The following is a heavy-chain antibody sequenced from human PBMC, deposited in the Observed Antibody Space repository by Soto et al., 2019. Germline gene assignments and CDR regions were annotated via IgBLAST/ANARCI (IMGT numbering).Heavy chain of an antibody. V-gene: IGHV4-30-4*01. D-gene: IGHD3-9*01. CDR1: GGSISSGDYY. CDR2: IYYSGST. J-gene: IGHJ6*02. Sequence: PSETLSLTCTVSGGSISSGDYYWSWIRQPPGKGLEWIGYIYYSGSTHYNPSLKSRVTISVDTSKNQFSLKLSSVTAADTAVYYCASVLRYFDWLPHYGMDVWGQGTTVTVSS. CDR3: ASVLRYFDWLPHYGMDV.